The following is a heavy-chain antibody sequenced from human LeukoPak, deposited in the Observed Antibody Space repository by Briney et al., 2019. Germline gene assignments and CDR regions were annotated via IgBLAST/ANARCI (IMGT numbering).Heavy chain of an antibody. Sequence: GGSLRLSCAASGFLFSDYGMHWVRQAPGKGLEWVAFVRSDGSNAYYADSMKGRFTISRDNSKNTLYLQMNSLRVEDTAVYSCARESGGGSHWGGPQFWGLGTLVTVSS. J-gene: IGHJ4*01. D-gene: IGHD2-8*02. CDR1: GFLFSDYG. CDR3: ARESGGGSHWGGPQF. CDR2: VRSDGSNA. V-gene: IGHV3-30*02.